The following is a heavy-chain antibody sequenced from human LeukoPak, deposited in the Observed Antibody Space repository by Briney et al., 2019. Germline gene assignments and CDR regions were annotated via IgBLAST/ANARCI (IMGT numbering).Heavy chain of an antibody. J-gene: IGHJ4*02. Sequence: GASVKVSCKASGYTFTSYDINWVRQATGQGLEWMGWMDPNSGNTGYAQKFQGRVTMTRNTSISTAYMELSSLRSEDTAVYYCARGGFLGYCSGGSCYSEFGYWGQGTLVTVSS. CDR2: MDPNSGNT. CDR1: GYTFTSYD. V-gene: IGHV1-8*01. CDR3: ARGGFLGYCSGGSCYSEFGY. D-gene: IGHD2-15*01.